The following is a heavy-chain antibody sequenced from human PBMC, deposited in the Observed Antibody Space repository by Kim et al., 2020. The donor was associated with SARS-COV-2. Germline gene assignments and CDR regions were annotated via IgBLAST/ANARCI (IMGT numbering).Heavy chain of an antibody. CDR3: ARDRGIAAAGIYYYYYGMDV. V-gene: IGHV4-59*13. CDR1: GGSISSYY. Sequence: SETLSLTCTVSGGSISSYYWSWIRQPPGKGLEWIGYIYYSGSTNYNPSLKSRVTISVDTSKNQFSLKLSSVTAADTAVYYCARDRGIAAAGIYYYYYGMDVWGQGTTVTVSS. CDR2: IYYSGST. J-gene: IGHJ6*02. D-gene: IGHD6-13*01.